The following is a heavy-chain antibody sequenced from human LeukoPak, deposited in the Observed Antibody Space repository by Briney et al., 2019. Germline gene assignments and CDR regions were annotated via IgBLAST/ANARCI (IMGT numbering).Heavy chain of an antibody. CDR2: ISSRSSYI. D-gene: IGHD3-3*01. CDR1: GFIFSNYT. J-gene: IGHJ4*02. V-gene: IGHV3-21*04. Sequence: GGSLRLSCAASGFIFSNYTMNWVRRARGKGLEWVSSISSRSSYIYYADSVKGRFTISRDNAKNTLYLQMNSLRAEDTAVYYCAKDLGQGTIFGVVIMPAYWGQGTLVTVSS. CDR3: AKDLGQGTIFGVVIMPAY.